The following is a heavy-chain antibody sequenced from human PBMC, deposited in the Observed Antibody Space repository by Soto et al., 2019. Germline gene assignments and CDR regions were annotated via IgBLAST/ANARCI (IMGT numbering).Heavy chain of an antibody. CDR3: ARVRREYDNSGPVDY. V-gene: IGHV4-59*12. CDR1: GGTISSWY. J-gene: IGHJ4*02. Sequence: PSETLSLTCTVSGGTISSWYWSWIRQPPGKGLEWIGYIYYSGSTNCNPSLKSRVTISVDTSKNQFSLKLNSVTAADTAVYYCARVRREYDNSGPVDYWGQGTLVTVSS. D-gene: IGHD3-22*01. CDR2: IYYSGST.